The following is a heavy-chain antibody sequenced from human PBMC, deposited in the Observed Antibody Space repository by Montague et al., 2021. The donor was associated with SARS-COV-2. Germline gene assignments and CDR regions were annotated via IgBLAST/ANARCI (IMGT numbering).Heavy chain of an antibody. CDR1: GGSFSGYF. CDR2: IQTSGTS. J-gene: IGHJ6*02. V-gene: IGHV4-4*07. CDR3: ARDRPESWRISPGLAGLFATVVHSASGMDV. Sequence: SETLSLTCAVYGGSFSGYFWTWIRQPAGKGLEWIGHIQTSGTSNYNPSLRGRITMSIDTSRNQFSLEVRSVTAADTAVYYCARDRPESWRISPGLAGLFATVVHSASGMDVWGQGTTVTVS. D-gene: IGHD3-10*02.